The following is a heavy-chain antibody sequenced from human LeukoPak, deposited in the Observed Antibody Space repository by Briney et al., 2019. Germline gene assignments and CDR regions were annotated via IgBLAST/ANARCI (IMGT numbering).Heavy chain of an antibody. CDR1: GFTFSSYA. J-gene: IGHJ3*02. Sequence: PGGSLRLSCAASGFTFSSYAMSWVRRAPGKRLEWVSAISGSGGKTYYADSVKGRFTISRDNSKNTLYLQMNSLRAEDTAVYYCARDSCYDSSGYYYVGAFDIWGQGTMVTVSS. CDR2: ISGSGGKT. V-gene: IGHV3-23*01. CDR3: ARDSCYDSSGYYYVGAFDI. D-gene: IGHD3-22*01.